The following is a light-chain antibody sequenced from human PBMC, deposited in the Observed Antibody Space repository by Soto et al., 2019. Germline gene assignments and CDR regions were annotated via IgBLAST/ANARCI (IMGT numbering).Light chain of an antibody. CDR2: EVS. CDR1: SSDVGGYNY. Sequence: QSVLTQTASVSGSPGQSSTIACTGTSSDVGGYNYVSWYRQHPGRAPKLMIYEVSNRPSGVSNRFSGSKSGKTASLTISGLQAEDEADYYCRTYTSSNPGVFGGGTQLNVL. V-gene: IGLV2-14*01. CDR3: RTYTSSNPGV. J-gene: IGLJ3*02.